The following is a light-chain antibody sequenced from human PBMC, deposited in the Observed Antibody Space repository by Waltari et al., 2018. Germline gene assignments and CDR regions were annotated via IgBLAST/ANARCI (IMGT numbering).Light chain of an antibody. CDR3: QQRSNGPPALT. Sequence: EIVLTQSPATLSLSPGERATLSCRASQSVSSYLAWYQQKPGQAPRLLIYDASNRATGIPARFSGSGSGTYFTLTISSLEPEDFAVYYCQQRSNGPPALTFGGGTKVEIK. J-gene: IGKJ4*01. CDR2: DAS. CDR1: QSVSSY. V-gene: IGKV3-11*01.